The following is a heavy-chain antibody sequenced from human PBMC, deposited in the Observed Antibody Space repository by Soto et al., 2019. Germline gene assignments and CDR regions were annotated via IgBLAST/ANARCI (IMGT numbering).Heavy chain of an antibody. CDR3: AVTMVRGVSMFYYYYGMDV. V-gene: IGHV1-69*01. Sequence: QVQLVQSGAEVKKPGSSVKVSCKASGGTFSSYAISWVRQAPGQGLEWMGGIIPIFGTANYEQKFQGRVTITADESTSTAYMELSSLRSEDTALYYCAVTMVRGVSMFYYYYGMDVWGQGTTVTVSS. D-gene: IGHD3-10*01. CDR1: GGTFSSYA. CDR2: IIPIFGTA. J-gene: IGHJ6*02.